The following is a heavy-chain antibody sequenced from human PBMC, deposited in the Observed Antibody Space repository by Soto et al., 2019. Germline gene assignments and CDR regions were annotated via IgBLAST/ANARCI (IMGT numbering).Heavy chain of an antibody. D-gene: IGHD5-18*01. CDR2: ISGSGGST. J-gene: IGHJ6*02. CDR1: GFTFSSYA. CDR3: AKAKTWIQLWPSYYYYGMDV. Sequence: EVQLLESGGGLVQPGGSLRLSCAASGFTFSSYAMSWVRQAPGKGLEWVLAISGSGGSTYYADSVKGRFTISRDNSKNTLYLQMNSLRAEDTAVYYCAKAKTWIQLWPSYYYYGMDVWGQGTTVTVSS. V-gene: IGHV3-23*01.